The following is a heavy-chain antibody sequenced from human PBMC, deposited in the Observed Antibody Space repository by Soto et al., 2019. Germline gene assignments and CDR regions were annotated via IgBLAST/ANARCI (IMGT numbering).Heavy chain of an antibody. V-gene: IGHV1-69*01. Sequence: QVQLVQSGAEVKKPGSSVKVSCKASGGTFSSYTFSWVRQAPGQGLEWMGGIVPLFGTTNDAKIFQGRVTISADAATSTVYMELSSLRSEDSAMYYCARDGDVTSTRPRGADDIWGQGTVITVSS. J-gene: IGHJ3*02. CDR2: IVPLFGTT. CDR1: GGTFSSYT. CDR3: ARDGDVTSTRPRGADDI. D-gene: IGHD3-16*01.